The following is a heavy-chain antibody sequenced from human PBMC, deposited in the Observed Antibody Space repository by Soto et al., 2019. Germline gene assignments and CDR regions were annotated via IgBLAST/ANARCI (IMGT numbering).Heavy chain of an antibody. CDR1: GFTFSSYG. CDR3: AKVQMSYGDGYYYYGMDV. D-gene: IGHD4-17*01. CDR2: ISYDGSNK. Sequence: QPGGSLRLSCAASGFTFSSYGMHWVRQAPGKGLEWVAVISYDGSNKYYADSVKGRFTISRDNSKNTLYLQMNSLRAEDTAVYYCAKVQMSYGDGYYYYGMDVWGQGTTVTVSS. V-gene: IGHV3-30*18. J-gene: IGHJ6*02.